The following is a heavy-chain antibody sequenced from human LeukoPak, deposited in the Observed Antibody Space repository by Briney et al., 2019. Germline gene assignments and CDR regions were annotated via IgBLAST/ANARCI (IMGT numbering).Heavy chain of an antibody. CDR2: IYYTGGT. V-gene: IGHV4-59*01. D-gene: IGHD3-16*02. Sequence: SETLSLTCTVSGGTISSYYCSWMRQPPGKGLEWIGYIYYTGGTYYYPSLKSRATISVDMSKNQFSLKLSSVTAADTAVYYCASRGDLSWSGALRHWSQGTLVTVSS. CDR3: ASRGDLSWSGALRH. CDR1: GGTISSYY. J-gene: IGHJ4*02.